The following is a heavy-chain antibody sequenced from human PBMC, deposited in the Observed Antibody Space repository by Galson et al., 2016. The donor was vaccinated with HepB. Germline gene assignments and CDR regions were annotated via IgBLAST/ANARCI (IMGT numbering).Heavy chain of an antibody. J-gene: IGHJ5*02. CDR2: IVPLFGTS. Sequence: SVKVSCKASGGTLRTSALTWMRQAPGQGLEWMGAIVPLFGTSTYAQNFQGRLTITADESTSTGYMELSSLKSEDTAMYFYERDSWGQGTLVTVSS. CDR1: GGTLRTSA. CDR3: ERDS. V-gene: IGHV1-69*13.